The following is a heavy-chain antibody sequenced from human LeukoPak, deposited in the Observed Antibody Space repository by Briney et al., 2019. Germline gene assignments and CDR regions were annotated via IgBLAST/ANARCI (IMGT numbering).Heavy chain of an antibody. CDR1: GFTFSSYA. D-gene: IGHD2-2*01. CDR2: ISGSGGST. Sequence: QPGGSLRLSCAASGFTFSSYAMSWVRQAPGKGLEWVSAISGSGGSTYYADSVKGRFTISRDNSKNTLYLQMNSLRAEDTAVYCCAKQRGCSSTSCYCDYWGQGTLVTVSS. J-gene: IGHJ4*02. CDR3: AKQRGCSSTSCYCDY. V-gene: IGHV3-23*01.